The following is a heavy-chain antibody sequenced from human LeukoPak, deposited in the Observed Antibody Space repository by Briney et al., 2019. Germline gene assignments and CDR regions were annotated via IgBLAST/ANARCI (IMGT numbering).Heavy chain of an antibody. V-gene: IGHV4-59*08. CDR3: ARHHIHLPPYSQY. D-gene: IGHD4-11*01. J-gene: IGHJ4*02. CDR1: LGSTNSFF. CDR2: IHYTGST. Sequence: SETLSLTPILPLGSTNSFFWSWIRQPPGKGLEWIGFIHYTGSTHYNPSLKSRVTISVDTSKNQFSLNLSAVTAADTAVYYRARHHIHLPPYSQYGGQGTLVTVSS.